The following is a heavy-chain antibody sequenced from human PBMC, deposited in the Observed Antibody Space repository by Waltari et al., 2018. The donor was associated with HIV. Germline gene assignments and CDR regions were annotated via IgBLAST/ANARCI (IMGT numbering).Heavy chain of an antibody. CDR1: GDSIRNYY. CDR2: IYKSGIT. V-gene: IGHV4-59*01. Sequence: QVQLQESGPGLVKPSATLSLTCTVSGDSIRNYYWHWIRQSPEKLLEWIGYIYKSGITNYNPSLNSRVSISMDTSKKEFSLKLRSVTAADTAVYFCSRSRDGDNWGPGHWGQGTLVTVSS. CDR3: SRSRDGDNWGPGH. J-gene: IGHJ4*02. D-gene: IGHD2-21*02.